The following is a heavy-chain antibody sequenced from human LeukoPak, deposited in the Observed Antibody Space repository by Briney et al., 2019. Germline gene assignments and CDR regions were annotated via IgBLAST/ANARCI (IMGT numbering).Heavy chain of an antibody. J-gene: IGHJ6*02. V-gene: IGHV1-2*02. CDR2: INPNNGGT. CDR3: ARPLVRGVIFDGLDV. CDR1: GYSFSGYY. D-gene: IGHD3-10*01. Sequence: ASVKVSCKPSGYSFSGYYIHWVRQAPGQGLEWMGWINPNNGGTDYAQKFEGRVIMTRDTSMSAAYMEMSSLRSDDTAGYYCARPLVRGVIFDGLDVWGQGTTVTVSS.